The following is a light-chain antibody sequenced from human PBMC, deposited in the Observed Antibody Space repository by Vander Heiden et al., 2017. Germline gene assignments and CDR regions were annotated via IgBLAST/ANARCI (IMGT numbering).Light chain of an antibody. V-gene: IGLV2-23*01. J-gene: IGLJ1*01. CDR2: EGT. CDR1: SRDVGSYNL. Sequence: QSALTQPASVSGSAGQSVTISCTGTSRDVGSYNLVSWYQQHPGKAPKVMLYEGTKRPSGVSYRFSGSKSGNTASLTITELQAEDEAYYDCCSYAGSPTLEYVFGTGTKVTVL. CDR3: CSYAGSPTLEYV.